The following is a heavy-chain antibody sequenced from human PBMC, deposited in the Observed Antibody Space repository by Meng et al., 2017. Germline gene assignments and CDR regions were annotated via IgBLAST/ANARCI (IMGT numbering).Heavy chain of an antibody. V-gene: IGHV3-23*04. CDR2: INGVGVNT. J-gene: IGHJ4*02. CDR3: ATQPRVGSY. Sequence: EVHLVGVGGDLVQPGGSLSLSCAASGFTFSNYDIHWVRQAPAKGLEWVSTINGVGVNTYYADSVKGRFTISRDNSKNTLYLQMNSLRAEDTAIYYCATQPRVGSYWGRGTLVTVSS. D-gene: IGHD1-26*01. CDR1: GFTFSNYD.